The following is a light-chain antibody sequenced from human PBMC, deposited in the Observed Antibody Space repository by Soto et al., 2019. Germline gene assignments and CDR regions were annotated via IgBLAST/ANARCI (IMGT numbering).Light chain of an antibody. J-gene: IGKJ1*01. CDR1: ETISSDK. CDR3: QQYGSWT. CDR2: GTF. V-gene: IGKV3-20*01. Sequence: EIVLTQSPGTLSVSPGERATLSCRASETISSDKLAWYQQKPGQPPSLLIYGTFSRATGIRDRFSGSGSGTDFTLTISRLEPEDSSIYYCQQYGSWTFGQGTKVEI.